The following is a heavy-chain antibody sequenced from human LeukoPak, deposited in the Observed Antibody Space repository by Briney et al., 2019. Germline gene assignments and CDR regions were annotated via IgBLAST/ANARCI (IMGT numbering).Heavy chain of an antibody. J-gene: IGHJ5*02. V-gene: IGHV3-49*04. CDR1: GFTFGDYS. CDR2: IRSKAYGGTT. Sequence: GGSLRLSGTASGFTFGDYSMSWVRQAPGKGLEWVGFIRSKAYGGTTEYAASVKGRFTISRDDSKTIAYLQMNSLKTEDTAVYYCTSDDFWSGYQLSWGQGTLVTVSS. D-gene: IGHD3-3*01. CDR3: TSDDFWSGYQLS.